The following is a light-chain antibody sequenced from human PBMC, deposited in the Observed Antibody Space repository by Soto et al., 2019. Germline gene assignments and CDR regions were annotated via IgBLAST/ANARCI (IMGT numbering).Light chain of an antibody. CDR3: QQSYSTPA. J-gene: IGKJ1*01. V-gene: IGKV1-39*01. CDR2: AAS. CDR1: HDINNY. Sequence: DIQMTQSPASLSASVGDRVTIACRASHDINNYLNWYQQKPGKAPRLLIYAASSLQSGVPSRFRGSGSGTDFTLTINSLQPEDFATYYCQQSYSTPAFGQGTKVEVK.